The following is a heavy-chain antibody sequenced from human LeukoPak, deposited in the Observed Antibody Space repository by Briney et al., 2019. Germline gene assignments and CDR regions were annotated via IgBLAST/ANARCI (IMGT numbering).Heavy chain of an antibody. V-gene: IGHV3-7*03. J-gene: IGHJ3*02. D-gene: IGHD2-2*01. CDR2: IRQDRSEK. Sequence: PGGSLRLSCAASGFTFSSYWMSWVRQAPGKGLEWVANIRQDRSEKYYVDSVKGRFTISRDNAKNSLYLQMNSLRAEDTAVYYCAREHCSSTSCYEDGDDAFDIWGQGTMVTVSS. CDR3: AREHCSSTSCYEDGDDAFDI. CDR1: GFTFSSYW.